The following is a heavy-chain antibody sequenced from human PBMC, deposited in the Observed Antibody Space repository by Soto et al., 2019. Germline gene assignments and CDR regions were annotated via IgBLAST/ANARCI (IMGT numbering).Heavy chain of an antibody. J-gene: IGHJ4*02. Sequence: PGESLKISCKGSGYSFTSYWIGWVRQMPGKGLEWMGIIYPGDSDTRYSPSFQGQVTISADKSISTAYLQWSSLKASDTAMYYCARRAPSSIAVAGYYFDYWGQGTLVTVSS. D-gene: IGHD6-19*01. CDR3: ARRAPSSIAVAGYYFDY. V-gene: IGHV5-51*01. CDR1: GYSFTSYW. CDR2: IYPGDSDT.